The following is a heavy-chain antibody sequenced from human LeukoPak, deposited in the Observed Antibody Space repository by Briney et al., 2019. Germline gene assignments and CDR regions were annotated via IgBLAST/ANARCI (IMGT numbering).Heavy chain of an antibody. J-gene: IGHJ4*02. Sequence: SETLSLTCAVYGGSFTDYYWTWIRQTPGKGLEWIGEASHSGVTNYNPSLNSRVTISLDTSKNQFSLKLTSVTAADTAVYYCARASGLNNFDFWGQGTLVTVSS. D-gene: IGHD1/OR15-1a*01. V-gene: IGHV4-34*01. CDR3: ARASGLNNFDF. CDR1: GGSFTDYY. CDR2: ASHSGVT.